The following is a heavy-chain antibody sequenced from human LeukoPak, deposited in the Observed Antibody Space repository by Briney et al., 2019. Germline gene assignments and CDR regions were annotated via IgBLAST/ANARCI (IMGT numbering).Heavy chain of an antibody. V-gene: IGHV3-23*01. CDR1: GFTFSNYV. CDR3: AKSRGYCNGKGDSGHRTLDS. D-gene: IGHD2/OR15-2a*01. Sequence: GGSLRLSCAASGFTFSNYVMKWVRQAPGKGLEWVSTISASSDRTHYADSVQGRLTISRDNSKNTLFLQMNSLRAEDTAIYYCAKSRGYCNGKGDSGHRTLDSWGQGTLDTVSS. J-gene: IGHJ4*02. CDR2: ISASSDRT.